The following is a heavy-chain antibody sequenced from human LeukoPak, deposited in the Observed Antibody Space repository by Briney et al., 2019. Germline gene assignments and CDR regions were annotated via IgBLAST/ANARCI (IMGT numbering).Heavy chain of an antibody. CDR2: IRGSGPGCGSGT. V-gene: IGHV3-11*04. D-gene: IGHD7-27*01. CDR3: ARDVNWGFDS. CDR1: GFTFSDYP. J-gene: IGHJ4*02. Sequence: GGSLRLSCATSGFTFSDYPMNWVRQAPGKGLEWVSNIRGSGPGCGSGTYYADSVKGRFIISRDDAKNSVYLQMNSLRIEDSAFYYCARDVNWGFDSWGQGALVTVSS.